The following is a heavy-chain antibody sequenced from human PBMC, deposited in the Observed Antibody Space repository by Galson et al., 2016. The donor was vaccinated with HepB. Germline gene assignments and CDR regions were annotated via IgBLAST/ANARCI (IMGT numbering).Heavy chain of an antibody. CDR2: IYHDGNT. D-gene: IGHD3-10*01. V-gene: IGHV4-4*02. J-gene: IGHJ6*02. CDR1: GFTFSDYTM. Sequence: SLRLSCAASGFTFSDYTMKWVRQAPGKGLEWVGEIYHDGNTNYNPSLKSRVTISVDKSKNQFSLKLSFLTAADTAVYYCARVDSGVIILYYYYRLDVWGQGTLVTVSS. CDR3: ARVDSGVIILYYYYRLDV.